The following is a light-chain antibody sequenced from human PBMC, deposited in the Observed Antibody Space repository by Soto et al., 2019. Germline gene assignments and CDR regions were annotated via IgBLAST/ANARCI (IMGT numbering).Light chain of an antibody. Sequence: EIVLTQSPGTLSLSPWERATLSCRASQSVGSSYLAWYQQKPGQAPRLLIYDASNRATGIPDRFSGSGSGTDFTLTISRLEPEDFAVYYCQQYGSSPLTFGGGTKVDIK. V-gene: IGKV3-20*01. J-gene: IGKJ4*01. CDR3: QQYGSSPLT. CDR1: QSVGSSY. CDR2: DAS.